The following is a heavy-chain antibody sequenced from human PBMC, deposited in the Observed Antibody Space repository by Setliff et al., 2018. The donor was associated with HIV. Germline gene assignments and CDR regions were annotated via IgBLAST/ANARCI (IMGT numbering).Heavy chain of an antibody. J-gene: IGHJ3*02. CDR2: IIPIVGQT. V-gene: IGHV1-69*10. D-gene: IGHD1-26*01. CDR3: ARAYRPRALDI. CDR1: GYTVTGYS. Sequence: SVKVSCKASGYTVTGYSMHWVRQAPGQGLEWMGGIIPIVGQTNYAQKFQGRFTITADTSTNTAFMELTSLTSEDTAFYYCARAYRPRALDIWGQGTMVTVSS.